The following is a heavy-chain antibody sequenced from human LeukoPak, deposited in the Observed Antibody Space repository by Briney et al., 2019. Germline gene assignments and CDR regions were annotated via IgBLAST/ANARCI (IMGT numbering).Heavy chain of an antibody. V-gene: IGHV3-23*01. CDR2: ILSGGGST. D-gene: IGHD2-21*01. CDR1: GFNFGSYS. CDR3: AKDAIYGDGYWEFDY. Sequence: GGSLRLSCEGSGFNFGSYSMSWVRQAPGKGLEWVSGILSGGGSTYYADAVKGRFTISRDNSRSTLFLQMNSLRAEDTAVYYCAKDAIYGDGYWEFDYWGQGTLVTVSS. J-gene: IGHJ4*02.